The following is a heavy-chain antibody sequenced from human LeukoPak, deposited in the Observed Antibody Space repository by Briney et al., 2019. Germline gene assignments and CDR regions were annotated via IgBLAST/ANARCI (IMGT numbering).Heavy chain of an antibody. CDR2: IKQDGSEK. V-gene: IGHV3-7*01. CDR3: ARAPGEGWFDP. CDR1: GLTFSSYW. Sequence: PTGGSLRLSCAASGLTFSSYWMSWVRQAPGKGLEWVASIKQDGSEKYYVDSVKGRFTISRDNAKSSLYLQMNSLRAEDTALYYCARAPGEGWFDPWGQGTLVTVSS. D-gene: IGHD4-17*01. J-gene: IGHJ5*02.